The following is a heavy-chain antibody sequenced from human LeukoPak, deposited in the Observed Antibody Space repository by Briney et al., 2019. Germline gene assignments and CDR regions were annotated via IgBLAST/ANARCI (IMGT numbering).Heavy chain of an antibody. CDR3: ARDVGEYCSSTNCYASHY. Sequence: VGSVSVSCKASGYTFTGYYMHWVGQAPGQGVEGMGWINPHSGGTNYAQKFQGGVTMTRDTSITTAYMELSSLRSDDTAVYYCARDVGEYCSSTNCYASHYWGQGTLVTVSS. CDR2: INPHSGGT. J-gene: IGHJ4*02. V-gene: IGHV1-2*02. D-gene: IGHD2-2*01. CDR1: GYTFTGYY.